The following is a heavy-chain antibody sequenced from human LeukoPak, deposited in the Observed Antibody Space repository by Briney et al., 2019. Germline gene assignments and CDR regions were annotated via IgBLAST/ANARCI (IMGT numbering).Heavy chain of an antibody. V-gene: IGHV4-39*02. Sequence: SETLSLTCTVSGGSISSISYYWGWIRQPPGKGLEWIGSIYYSGYTYYNPSLQSRVTMSVDTSKNQFSLNLSSVTAADTAVYYCARDSSSWGFDYWGQGTLVTVSS. CDR1: GGSISSISYY. D-gene: IGHD6-13*01. CDR2: IYYSGYT. J-gene: IGHJ4*02. CDR3: ARDSSSWGFDY.